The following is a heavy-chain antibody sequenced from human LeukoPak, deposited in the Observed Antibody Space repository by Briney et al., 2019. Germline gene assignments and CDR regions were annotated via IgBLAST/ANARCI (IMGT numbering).Heavy chain of an antibody. CDR2: INPNNGGT. Sequence: ASVKVSCKAFGYTITGYYIHWVRQAPGQGLEWMGWINPNNGGTNSAQKFQGRVTMNRDTSIGTAYMELNRLTYDDTAVYYCGRDRHWNQGNFDYWGQGTLVTVSS. CDR1: GYTITGYY. J-gene: IGHJ4*02. D-gene: IGHD1-1*01. CDR3: GRDRHWNQGNFDY. V-gene: IGHV1-2*02.